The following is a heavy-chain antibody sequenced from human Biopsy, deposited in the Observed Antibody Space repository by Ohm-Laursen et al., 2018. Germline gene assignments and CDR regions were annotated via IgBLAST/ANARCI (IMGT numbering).Heavy chain of an antibody. V-gene: IGHV1-18*01. CDR2: ISGYNGNT. CDR1: GYNFNSYG. CDR3: ARISITRLLDY. Sequence: GASVKVSCKASGYNFNSYGISWVRQAPGQGLEWMGRISGYNGNTLYAQKFQHRVTMTTDTSTSTVYMELRSLTSDDTAVYYCARISITRLLDYWGQGTLVTVSS. D-gene: IGHD3-3*01. J-gene: IGHJ4*02.